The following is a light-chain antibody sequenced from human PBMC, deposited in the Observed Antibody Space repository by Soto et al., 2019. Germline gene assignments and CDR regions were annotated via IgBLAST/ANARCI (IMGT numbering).Light chain of an antibody. CDR3: QHYGSSPPIT. J-gene: IGKJ5*01. CDR1: QTVSNNY. V-gene: IGKV3-20*01. CDR2: GAS. Sequence: EIVLTQSPGTLSLSPGDRATLSGRASQTVSNNYLAWCQQKPGQAPRVIMYGASRRATGIPDRFSGGGSGTDFTLTISRLEPEDFAVYYCQHYGSSPPITFGQGTRLEIK.